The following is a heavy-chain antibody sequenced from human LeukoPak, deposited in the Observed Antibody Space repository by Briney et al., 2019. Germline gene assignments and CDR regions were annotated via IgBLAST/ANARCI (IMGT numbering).Heavy chain of an antibody. V-gene: IGHV4-61*02. CDR3: ARGVYYDSSGYRNWFDP. CDR1: GGSISSGRYY. Sequence: PSQTLSLTCTVSGGSISSGRYYWNWIRQPAGKGLEWIGRTYTSGSTNYKPSLKSRVTMSVDTSKNQFFLNLSSVTAADTAVYYCARGVYYDSSGYRNWFDPWGQGTLVTVSS. CDR2: TYTSGST. D-gene: IGHD3-22*01. J-gene: IGHJ5*02.